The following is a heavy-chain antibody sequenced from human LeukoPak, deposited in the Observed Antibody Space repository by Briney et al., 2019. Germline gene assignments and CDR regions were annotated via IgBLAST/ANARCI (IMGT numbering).Heavy chain of an antibody. D-gene: IGHD3-22*01. V-gene: IGHV3-21*01. Sequence: GGSLRLSCAASGFTFSSYSMNWVRQAPGKGLEWVSSISSSSYIYYADSVKGRFTISRDNAKDSLYLQMNSLRAEDTAVYYCARGPNYYDSSGYYLYYFDYWGQGTLVTVSS. CDR3: ARGPNYYDSSGYYLYYFDY. J-gene: IGHJ4*02. CDR1: GFTFSSYS. CDR2: ISSSSYI.